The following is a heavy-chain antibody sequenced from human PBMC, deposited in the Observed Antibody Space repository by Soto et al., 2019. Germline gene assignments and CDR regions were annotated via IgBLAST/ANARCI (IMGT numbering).Heavy chain of an antibody. CDR1: GGSFSGYY. CDR3: ATWYIVVVPAAMPGDAFDI. V-gene: IGHV4-34*01. J-gene: IGHJ3*02. CDR2: INHSGST. Sequence: PSETLSLTCAVYGGSFSGYYWSWIRQPPGKGLEWIGEINHSGSTNYNPSLKSRVTISVDTSKNQFSLKLSSVTAADTAVYYCATWYIVVVPAAMPGDAFDIWGQGTMVTVSS. D-gene: IGHD2-2*01.